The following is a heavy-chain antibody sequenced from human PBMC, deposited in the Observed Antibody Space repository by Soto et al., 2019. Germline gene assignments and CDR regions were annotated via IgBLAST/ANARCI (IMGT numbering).Heavy chain of an antibody. CDR1: GGSISSYY. CDR2: IYYSGST. J-gene: IGHJ5*02. Sequence: PSETLSLTCTVSGGSISSYYWSWIRQPPGKGLEWIGYIYYSGSTNYNPSLKSRVTISVDTSKNQFSLKPSSVTAADTAVYYCARSSGLNWFDPWGQGTLVTVSS. V-gene: IGHV4-59*01. D-gene: IGHD3-3*01. CDR3: ARSSGLNWFDP.